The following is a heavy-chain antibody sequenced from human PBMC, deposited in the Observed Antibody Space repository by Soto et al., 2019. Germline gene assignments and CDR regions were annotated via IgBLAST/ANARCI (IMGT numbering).Heavy chain of an antibody. CDR3: AKTWPTDTGQVGYDYAMDV. CDR1: GFIFSDYY. J-gene: IGHJ6*02. Sequence: QVQLVESGGGLVKPGGSLRLSCAASGFIFSDYYMSWIRQAPGKGLEWVSHISSRSDYRRYADSVKGRFTISRDNAKKLLYLQMNSLRGEDTAVYYCAKTWPTDTGQVGYDYAMDVWGQGTTVTVSS. CDR2: ISSRSDYR. D-gene: IGHD4-17*01. V-gene: IGHV3-11*06.